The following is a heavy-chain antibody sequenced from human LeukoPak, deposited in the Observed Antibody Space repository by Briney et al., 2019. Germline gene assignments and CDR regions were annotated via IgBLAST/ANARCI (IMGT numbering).Heavy chain of an antibody. V-gene: IGHV3-15*01. D-gene: IGHD3-22*01. CDR3: ARESFYDSSGYLLDY. CDR1: GFTFSNAW. J-gene: IGHJ4*02. CDR2: IKSKTDGGTT. Sequence: GGSLRLSCAASGFTFSNAWMSWVRQAPGKGLEWVGRIKSKTDGGTTDYAAPVKGRFTISRDNSKNTLYLQMNSLRAEDTAVYYCARESFYDSSGYLLDYWGQGTLVTVSS.